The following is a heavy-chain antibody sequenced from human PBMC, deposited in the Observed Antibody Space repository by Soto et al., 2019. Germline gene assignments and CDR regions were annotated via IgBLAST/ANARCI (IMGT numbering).Heavy chain of an antibody. Sequence: EVQVVESGGGLVKPGGSLRLSCAASGFIFNNAWMIWVRQAPGKGLEWVGRIKAKKDGGTIDYAVAVKGRFTISRDDSKNTVHLQMNSLETEDTGLYYCTKVRDYYQYEVDGWGQGTTVTVSS. CDR2: IKAKKDGGTI. D-gene: IGHD3-10*01. CDR1: GFIFNNAW. CDR3: TKVRDYYQYEVDG. V-gene: IGHV3-15*07. J-gene: IGHJ6*02.